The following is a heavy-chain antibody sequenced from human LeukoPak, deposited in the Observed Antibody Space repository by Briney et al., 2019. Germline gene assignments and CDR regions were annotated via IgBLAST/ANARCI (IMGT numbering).Heavy chain of an antibody. CDR3: ATSTSLVGARVFDY. CDR2: FDPEDGET. Sequence: ASVTVSCKVSGYTLTELSMHWVRQAPGKGLEWMGGFDPEDGETIYAQKFQGRVTMTEDTSTDTAYMELSSLRSEDTAVYYCATSTSLVGARVFDYWGQGTLVTVSS. J-gene: IGHJ4*02. V-gene: IGHV1-24*01. D-gene: IGHD1-26*01. CDR1: GYTLTELS.